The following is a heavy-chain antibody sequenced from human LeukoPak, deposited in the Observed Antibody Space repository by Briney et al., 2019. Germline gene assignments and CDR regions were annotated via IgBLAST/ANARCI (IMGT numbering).Heavy chain of an antibody. V-gene: IGHV4-34*01. CDR3: ARVCITMVRGVIITYYYYYYMDV. Sequence: PSETLSLTCAVYGGSFSGYYWSWIRQPPGKGLEWIGEINHSGSTNYTPSLKSRVTISVDTSKNQFSLKLSSVTAADTAVYYCARVCITMVRGVIITYYYYYYMDVWGKGTTVTVSS. D-gene: IGHD3-10*01. CDR2: INHSGST. CDR1: GGSFSGYY. J-gene: IGHJ6*03.